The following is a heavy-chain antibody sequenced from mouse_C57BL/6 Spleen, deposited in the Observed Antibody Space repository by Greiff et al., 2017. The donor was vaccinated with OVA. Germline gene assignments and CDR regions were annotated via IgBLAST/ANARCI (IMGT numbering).Heavy chain of an antibody. CDR3: ARGIPRAMDY. V-gene: IGHV1-53*01. Sequence: QVQLQQPGTDRLKLGAPLSLSCKPSASTFPTSGCHGVKQRPDQGLEGIGNINPSNVGTNYNEKFKSKATLTVDKSSSTAYMQLSSLTSEDSAVYYCARGIPRAMDYWGQGTSVTVSS. J-gene: IGHJ4*01. CDR2: INPSNVGT. CDR1: ASTFPTSG. D-gene: IGHD3-1*01.